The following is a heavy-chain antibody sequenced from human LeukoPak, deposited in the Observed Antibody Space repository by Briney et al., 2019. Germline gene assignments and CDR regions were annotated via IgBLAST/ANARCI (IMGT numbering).Heavy chain of an antibody. J-gene: IGHJ4*02. D-gene: IGHD6-6*01. CDR3: VRDPGVVAYYFDS. Sequence: PGRSLRLSCAASGFSFSTYGMHWVRQVPGKGLDWVAVIWYDGSKKYYADSVKGRFTISRDDSKSTLYLQMNSLRAEDTATYYCVRDPGVVAYYFDSWGQGTRVTVSS. CDR2: IWYDGSKK. V-gene: IGHV3-33*01. CDR1: GFSFSTYG.